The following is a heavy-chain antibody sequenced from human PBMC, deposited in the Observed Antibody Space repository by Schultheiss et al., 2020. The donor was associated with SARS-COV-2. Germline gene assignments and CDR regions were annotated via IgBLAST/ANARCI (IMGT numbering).Heavy chain of an antibody. D-gene: IGHD1-26*01. CDR2: IYYSGST. CDR1: GGSFSGYY. Sequence: SETLSLTCAVYGGSFSGYYWSWIRQPPGKGLEWIGYIYYSGSTNYNPSLKSRVTISVDTSKNQFSLKLSSVTAADTALYYCAKDIRRYSGSYASDAFDIWGQGTMVTVSS. J-gene: IGHJ3*02. V-gene: IGHV4-59*01. CDR3: AKDIRRYSGSYASDAFDI.